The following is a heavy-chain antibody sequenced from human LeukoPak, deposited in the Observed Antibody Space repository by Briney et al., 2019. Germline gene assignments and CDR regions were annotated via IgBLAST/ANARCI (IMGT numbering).Heavy chain of an antibody. V-gene: IGHV3-30-3*01. CDR3: ATAGLGGDYYFDY. CDR2: ISYDGSNK. CDR1: GFTFSSYA. J-gene: IGHJ4*02. D-gene: IGHD3-3*01. Sequence: GRSLRLSCAASGFTFSSYAMHWVRQAPGKGLEWVAVISYDGSNKYYADSVKGRFTISRDNSKNTLYLQMNSLRAEDTAVYYCATAGLGGDYYFDYWGQGTLVTVSS.